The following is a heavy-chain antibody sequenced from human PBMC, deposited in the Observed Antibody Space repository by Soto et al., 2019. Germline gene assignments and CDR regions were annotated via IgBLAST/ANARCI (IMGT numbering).Heavy chain of an antibody. J-gene: IGHJ4*02. Sequence: PSETLSLTCAVSGGSTSSSNWWSWVRQPPGKGLEWIGEIYHSGSTNYNPSLKSRVTISVDKSKNQFSLKLSSVTAADTAVYYCARVPDYDFWSGSYYFDYWGQGTLVTVSS. V-gene: IGHV4-4*02. CDR1: GGSTSSSNW. CDR2: IYHSGST. CDR3: ARVPDYDFWSGSYYFDY. D-gene: IGHD3-3*01.